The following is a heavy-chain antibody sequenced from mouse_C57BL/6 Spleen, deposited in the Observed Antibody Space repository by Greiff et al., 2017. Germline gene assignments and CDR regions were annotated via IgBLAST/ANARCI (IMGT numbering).Heavy chain of an antibody. V-gene: IGHV1-66*01. D-gene: IGHD1-1*01. J-gene: IGHJ3*01. Sequence: QVQLKQSGPELVKPGASVKISCKASGYSFTSYYIHWVKQRPGQGLEWIGWIYPGSGNTKYNEKFKGKAILTADTSSSTAYMQLSSLTSEDSAVYYCARDTTVVATPFAYWGQGTLVTVSA. CDR2: IYPGSGNT. CDR1: GYSFTSYY. CDR3: ARDTTVVATPFAY.